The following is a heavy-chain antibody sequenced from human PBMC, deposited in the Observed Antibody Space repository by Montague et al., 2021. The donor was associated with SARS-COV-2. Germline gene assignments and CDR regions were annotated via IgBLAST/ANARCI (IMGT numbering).Heavy chain of an antibody. V-gene: IGHV3-30-3*01. J-gene: IGHJ4*02. CDR1: GFTFSSYA. CDR2: ISYDGSNK. CDR3: ARGSSTSITMIAVVIPEFDX. D-gene: IGHD3-22*01. Sequence: SLRLSCAASGFTFSSYAMHWVRQAPGKGLEWVAAISYDGSNKYYADSVKGRFTISRDNSKNTLYLQMNSLRAEDTAVYYCARGSSTSITMIAVVIPEFDXWGQGTLVTVSS.